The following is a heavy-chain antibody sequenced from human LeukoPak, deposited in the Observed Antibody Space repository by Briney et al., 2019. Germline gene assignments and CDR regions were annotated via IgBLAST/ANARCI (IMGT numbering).Heavy chain of an antibody. Sequence: GGPLRLSCAASGFTLSSHWMYWVRQAPGKGLEWVANIKQDGSEKYYGDSVKGRFTISRDNAKSTVSLQMNSLRAEDTAVYYCADPRFDFWGQGTLVTVSS. CDR3: ADPRFDF. J-gene: IGHJ4*02. V-gene: IGHV3-7*02. CDR2: IKQDGSEK. CDR1: GFTLSSHW.